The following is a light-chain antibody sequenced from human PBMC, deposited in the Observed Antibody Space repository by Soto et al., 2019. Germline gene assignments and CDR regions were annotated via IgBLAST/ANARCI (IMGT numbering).Light chain of an antibody. CDR1: QGISSY. CDR2: AAS. V-gene: IGKV1-9*01. J-gene: IGKJ1*01. Sequence: IQLTQSPSSLSASVGDRVTITCRASQGISSYLAWYQQNPGKAPQLLIYAASSLQSGVPSRFSGSGYGTKFTLTIASLQPDDFATYYCQQYETFSGTFGPGTKVDI. CDR3: QQYETFSGT.